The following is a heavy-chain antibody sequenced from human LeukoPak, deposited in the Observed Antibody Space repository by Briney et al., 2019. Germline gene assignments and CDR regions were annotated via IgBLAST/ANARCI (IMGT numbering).Heavy chain of an antibody. Sequence: PGGSLRLSCAASGFTVSSTYPMSWVRQAPGKGLEWVSAISGVGGSTFYADSVKGRFTISRDNSKNTLYLEMNSLRAEDTAVYYCAKGGSYYTSSWFDPWGQGTLVTVSS. CDR3: AKGGSYYTSSWFDP. J-gene: IGHJ5*02. CDR1: GFTVSSTYP. V-gene: IGHV3-23*01. D-gene: IGHD3-10*01. CDR2: ISGVGGST.